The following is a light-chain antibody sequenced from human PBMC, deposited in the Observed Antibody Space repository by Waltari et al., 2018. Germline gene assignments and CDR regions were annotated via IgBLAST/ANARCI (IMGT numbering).Light chain of an antibody. CDR3: QQYYSFPLT. Sequence: DIVMTQSPDSLTVSLGERATIHCNYSTSVLLSFDYKNYLAWYQQLPGQPPKLLIYWASTRESGVPDRFSGSGSGTDFTLTISSLQAEDVAVYYCQQYYSFPLTFGGGTKVEIK. CDR1: TSVLLSFDYKNY. J-gene: IGKJ4*01. CDR2: WAS. V-gene: IGKV4-1*01.